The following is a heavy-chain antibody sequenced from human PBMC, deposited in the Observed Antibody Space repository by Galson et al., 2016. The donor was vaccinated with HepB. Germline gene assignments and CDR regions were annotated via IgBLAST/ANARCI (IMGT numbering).Heavy chain of an antibody. Sequence: SETLSLTCTVSNDSISATSYYWGRIRQPPGKGLEWIGNVFYSGTTYYNPSLKGRVTISVDTSKNQFYLQLASVSAADTAIYYCARHEKLHYPFDPWGQGTLVIVSS. J-gene: IGHJ5*02. D-gene: IGHD3-10*01. CDR3: ARHEKLHYPFDP. CDR1: NDSISATSYY. CDR2: VFYSGTT. V-gene: IGHV4-39*01.